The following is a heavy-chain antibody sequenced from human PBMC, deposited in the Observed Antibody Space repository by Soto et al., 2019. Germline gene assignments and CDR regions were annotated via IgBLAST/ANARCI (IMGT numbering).Heavy chain of an antibody. D-gene: IGHD3-3*02. Sequence: EVQLVASGGGVVQPGGSLRLSCAASGFTFSDQWMSWVRQAPGKGLEWVANINPDGSAKSHVDSVEGRFTISRDNAKNSLLLQRTTLRVEDTAGYYGAGGPFWGQGTLVTVSS. CDR3: AGGPF. CDR1: GFTFSDQW. J-gene: IGHJ4*02. V-gene: IGHV3-7*03. CDR2: INPDGSAK.